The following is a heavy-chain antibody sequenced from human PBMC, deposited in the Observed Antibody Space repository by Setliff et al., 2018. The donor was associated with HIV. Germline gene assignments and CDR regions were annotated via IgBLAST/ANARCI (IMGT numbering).Heavy chain of an antibody. J-gene: IGHJ5*02. CDR1: GYSFINYG. Sequence: GASVKVSCKASGYSFINYGISWVRQAPGQGLVWMGWISAYTGHTDYASRLLGRVTLTTDTSTSTAYMELRSLSSDDTAVYICARARLQGIVTAVGPRDNCLDPWGQGTRVTVSS. V-gene: IGHV1-18*01. CDR3: ARARLQGIVTAVGPRDNCLDP. D-gene: IGHD3-9*01. CDR2: ISAYTGHT.